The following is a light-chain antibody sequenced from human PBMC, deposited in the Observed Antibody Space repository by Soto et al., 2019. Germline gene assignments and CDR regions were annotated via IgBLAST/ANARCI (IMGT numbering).Light chain of an antibody. V-gene: IGKV1-5*03. CDR3: QQYKSFSLT. CDR1: QSISSW. Sequence: DIQMTQSPSTLSASVGDRVTITCRASQSISSWLAWYQQKPGKAPKLLIYKTSNVESGVPSRFSGSGSGTECSLTISSLQPDDFATYYCQQYKSFSLTFGGGTRVEVK. J-gene: IGKJ4*01. CDR2: KTS.